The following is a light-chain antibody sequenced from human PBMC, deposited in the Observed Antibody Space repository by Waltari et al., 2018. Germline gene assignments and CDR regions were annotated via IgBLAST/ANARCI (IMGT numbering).Light chain of an antibody. CDR3: QHYLRLPVT. J-gene: IGKJ1*01. CDR1: QSVTRA. Sequence: EIVLTQSPGTLSLSPGESATLSCRPSQSVTRALALYQQKPGQAPRLLIYGASNRATGIPDRFSGSGSGTDFSLTISSLEPEDFAVYYCQHYLRLPVTFGQGTKVEVK. V-gene: IGKV3-20*01. CDR2: GAS.